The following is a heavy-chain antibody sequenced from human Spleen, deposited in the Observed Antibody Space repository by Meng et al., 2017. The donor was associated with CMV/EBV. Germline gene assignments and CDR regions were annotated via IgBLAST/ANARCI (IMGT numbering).Heavy chain of an antibody. D-gene: IGHD1-26*01. CDR2: INWNSDTI. V-gene: IGHV3-9*01. Sequence: GGSLRLSCAASGFRFDDYAMHWVRQAPGKGLEWVSGINWNSDTIGYADSVKGRFTISRDNAKNSLYLQMNSLRTEDTALYYCGKDMGAALLSPLDYWGQGTLVTVSS. J-gene: IGHJ4*02. CDR1: GFRFDDYA. CDR3: GKDMGAALLSPLDY.